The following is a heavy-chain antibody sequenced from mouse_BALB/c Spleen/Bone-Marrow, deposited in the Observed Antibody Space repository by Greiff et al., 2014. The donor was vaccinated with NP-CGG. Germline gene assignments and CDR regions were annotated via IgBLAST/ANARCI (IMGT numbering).Heavy chain of an antibody. J-gene: IGHJ3*01. Sequence: VQLQQSGAELVKPGTSVKLSCTASGFNIKDTYMHWVKQRPEQGLEWIGRIDPANGNTKYDPKFQGKATITADTSSNTAYLQLSSLTSEDTAVYYCASYYYGSSPFAYWGQGTLVPVSA. V-gene: IGHV14-3*02. D-gene: IGHD1-1*01. CDR1: GFNIKDTY. CDR2: IDPANGNT. CDR3: ASYYYGSSPFAY.